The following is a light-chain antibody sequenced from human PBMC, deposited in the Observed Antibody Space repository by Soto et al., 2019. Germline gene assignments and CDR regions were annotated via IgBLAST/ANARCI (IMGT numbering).Light chain of an antibody. V-gene: IGLV2-14*01. J-gene: IGLJ3*02. Sequence: QSALTQPASVSGSLGQSITISCTGTSSDIGAHNYVSWYQQHPGKAPKFMIYEVSNRPAGVPNRISGSKSGNTASLTISGLQAEDECDYYCTSYTGSSTWVFGGGTKLTVL. CDR3: TSYTGSSTWV. CDR2: EVS. CDR1: SSDIGAHNY.